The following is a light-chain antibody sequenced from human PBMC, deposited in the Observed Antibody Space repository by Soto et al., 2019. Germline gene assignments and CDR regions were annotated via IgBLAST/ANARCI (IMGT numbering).Light chain of an antibody. CDR2: GAS. CDR3: QQYNNWPYS. CDR1: QTIGNK. V-gene: IGKV3-15*01. J-gene: IGKJ5*01. Sequence: EIVLAQSPATLSVSPGDRVTLSCRATQTIGNKLAWYLQRPGQAPRLLMYGASTRATDIPARFSGSGSGTEFTLNISGLQSEDSAVYFCQQYNNWPYSFGQGTRLEIK.